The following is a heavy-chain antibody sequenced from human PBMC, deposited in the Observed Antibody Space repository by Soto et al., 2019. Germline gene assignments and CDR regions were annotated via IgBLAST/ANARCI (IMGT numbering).Heavy chain of an antibody. V-gene: IGHV3-30*18. CDR1: GFTFSSYG. J-gene: IGHJ4*02. Sequence: GGSLRLSCAASGFTFSSYGFHWVRQAPGKGLEWLAVISYDGSNKDYADSVKGRFTISRDNSKNTLYLQMNSLRAEDTAVYYCAKSGFSYYYFDHWGQGTLVTVSS. D-gene: IGHD3-10*01. CDR2: ISYDGSNK. CDR3: AKSGFSYYYFDH.